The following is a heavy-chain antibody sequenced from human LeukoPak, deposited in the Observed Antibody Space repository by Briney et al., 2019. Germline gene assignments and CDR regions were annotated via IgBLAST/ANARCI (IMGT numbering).Heavy chain of an antibody. D-gene: IGHD6-13*01. J-gene: IGHJ6*02. CDR3: ARGLITGAAGTYYYYGMDV. Sequence: GGSLRLSCVASGFIFSRYGMHWVRQAPGKGLEYVSAISNSGGSTYYANSVKGRFTISRDNSKNTLYLQMGSLRGEDMAVYCCARGLITGAAGTYYYYGMDVWGHGTTVTVSS. CDR2: ISNSGGST. V-gene: IGHV3-64*01. CDR1: GFIFSRYG.